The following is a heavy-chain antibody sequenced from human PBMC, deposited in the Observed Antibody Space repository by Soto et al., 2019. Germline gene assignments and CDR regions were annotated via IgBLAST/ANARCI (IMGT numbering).Heavy chain of an antibody. CDR2: ISGSGGST. CDR1: GFTFSSYA. V-gene: IGHV3-23*01. Sequence: TGGSLRLSCAASGFTFSSYAMSWVRQAPGKGLEWVSAISGSGGSTYYADSVKGRFTISRDNSKNTLYLQMNSLRAEDTAVYYCAKDHGDCSSTSCYPDYWGQGTLVTVSS. J-gene: IGHJ4*02. D-gene: IGHD2-2*01. CDR3: AKDHGDCSSTSCYPDY.